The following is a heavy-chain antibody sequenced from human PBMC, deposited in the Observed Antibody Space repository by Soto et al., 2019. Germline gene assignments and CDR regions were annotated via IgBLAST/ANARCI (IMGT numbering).Heavy chain of an antibody. CDR3: ARFGTYYDSSGFLY. V-gene: IGHV3-74*01. J-gene: IGHJ4*02. CDR2: VNSDGSSA. Sequence: GGSLRLSCAASGFTFGHYWMHWVRQAPGKGLVWVSRVNSDGSSAGYADSVKGRFTISRDNAKNTLYLQMNSLRAEDTAVYYCARFGTYYDSSGFLYWGQGA. CDR1: GFTFGHYW. D-gene: IGHD3-22*01.